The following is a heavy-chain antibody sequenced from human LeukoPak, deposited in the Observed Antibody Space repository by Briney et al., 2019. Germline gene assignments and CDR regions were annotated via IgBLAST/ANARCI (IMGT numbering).Heavy chain of an antibody. CDR1: GYTFTSYY. J-gene: IGHJ4*02. CDR2: INPSGGST. V-gene: IGHV1-46*01. Sequence: ASVKVSCKASGYTFTSYYMHWVRQAPGQGLEWMGIINPSGGSTSYAQKFQGRVTMTRDTSTSTVYVELSSLRSEDTAVYYCARVWPPTGRDGYTADYWGQGTLVTVSS. D-gene: IGHD5-24*01. CDR3: ARVWPPTGRDGYTADY.